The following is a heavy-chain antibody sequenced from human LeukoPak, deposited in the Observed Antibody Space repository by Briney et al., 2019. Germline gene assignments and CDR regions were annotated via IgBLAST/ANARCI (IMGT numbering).Heavy chain of an antibody. Sequence: SETLSLTCAVYGGSFSGYYWSWIRQPPGKGLEWIGEINHSGSTNYNPSLKSRVTISVDTSKNQFPLKLSSVTAADTAVYYCVSRKTGYSLYWGQGTLVTVSS. CDR3: VSRKTGYSLY. V-gene: IGHV4-34*01. J-gene: IGHJ4*02. D-gene: IGHD3-9*01. CDR2: INHSGST. CDR1: GGSFSGYY.